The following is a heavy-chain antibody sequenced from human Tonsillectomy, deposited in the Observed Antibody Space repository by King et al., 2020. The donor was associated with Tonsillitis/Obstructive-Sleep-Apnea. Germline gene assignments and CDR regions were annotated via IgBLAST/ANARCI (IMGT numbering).Heavy chain of an antibody. J-gene: IGHJ5*02. V-gene: IGHV4-59*01. CDR3: ARLNSGGFDP. CDR2: FYYSGST. D-gene: IGHD2-15*01. CDR1: GGSFGYDY. Sequence: VQLQESGPGLVKPSETLSLRCGVSGGSFGYDYWSWIRPSPGKRLEWIGHFYYSGSTTYNPSLKSRVTISIDTSKNQFSLTLTSVTAADTAVYYCARLNSGGFDPWGQGTLVTVSS.